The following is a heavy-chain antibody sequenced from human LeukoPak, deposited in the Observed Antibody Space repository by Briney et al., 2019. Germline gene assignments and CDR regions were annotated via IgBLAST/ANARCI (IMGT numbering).Heavy chain of an antibody. Sequence: ASVKVSCKASGYTFTSYGISWVRQAPGQGLEWMGWISAYNGNTNYAQKFQGRITMTTGTSTNTAYMELRSLRSDDTAVYYCARDTAMAPADWFDPWGQGTLVTVSS. CDR3: ARDTAMAPADWFDP. J-gene: IGHJ5*02. V-gene: IGHV1-18*01. D-gene: IGHD5-18*01. CDR2: ISAYNGNT. CDR1: GYTFTSYG.